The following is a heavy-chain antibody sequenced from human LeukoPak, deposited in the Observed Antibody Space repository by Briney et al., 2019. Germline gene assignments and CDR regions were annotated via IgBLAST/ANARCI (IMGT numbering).Heavy chain of an antibody. V-gene: IGHV4-34*01. CDR2: INHSESG. D-gene: IGHD3-9*01. CDR3: ARTPYYDSLTGYYSSERGYFDY. J-gene: IGHJ4*02. CDR1: GGSFSGNY. Sequence: SETLSLTCAVSGGSFSGNYWSWIRQPPGKGLEWIGEINHSESGNYNPTLKSRVTMSVDTSKNQFSLRLTSVTAADTAMYYCARTPYYDSLTGYYSSERGYFDYWGQGTQVAVSS.